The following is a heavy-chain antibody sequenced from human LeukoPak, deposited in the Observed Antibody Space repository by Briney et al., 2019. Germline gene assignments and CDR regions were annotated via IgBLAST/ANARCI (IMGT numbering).Heavy chain of an antibody. J-gene: IGHJ4*02. CDR2: ISYDGSSK. CDR3: ARSGTRSSWSPRVKTYFDY. CDR1: GLTFSSYG. D-gene: IGHD6-13*01. V-gene: IGHV3-30*03. Sequence: GGSLRLSCVASGLTFSSYGMDWVRQAPGKGLDWVAVISYDGSSKYFADSVKGRFTISRDNSKNMVYLHMNSLRAEDTAVYYCARSGTRSSWSPRVKTYFDYWGQGTLVTVSS.